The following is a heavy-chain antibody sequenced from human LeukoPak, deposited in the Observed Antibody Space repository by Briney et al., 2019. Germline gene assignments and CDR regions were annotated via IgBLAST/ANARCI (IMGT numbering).Heavy chain of an antibody. CDR3: ARGILVRRIAAAGRGNFDY. V-gene: IGHV1-2*04. J-gene: IGHJ4*02. CDR1: GYTFTGYY. D-gene: IGHD6-13*01. CDR2: INPNSGGT. Sequence: EASVKVSCTASGYTFTGYYMHWVRQAPGQGLEWMGWINPNSGGTNYAQKFQGWVTMTRDTSISTAYMELSRLRSDDTAVYYCARGILVRRIAAAGRGNFDYWGQGTLVTVSS.